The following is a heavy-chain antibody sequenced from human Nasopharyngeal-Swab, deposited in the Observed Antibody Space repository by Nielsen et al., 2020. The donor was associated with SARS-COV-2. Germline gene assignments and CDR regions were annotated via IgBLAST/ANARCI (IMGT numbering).Heavy chain of an antibody. V-gene: IGHV3-23*01. CDR2: ISGSGDTT. D-gene: IGHD2-21*01. J-gene: IGHJ4*02. Sequence: GSLRLSCAASGFTFSTYAMSWVRQAPGKGPEWLSVISGSGDTTYYAASVKGRFNIVRDNSKNTLYLQMNSLRVEDTAVYYCTKVRLDLCWGPIDSWGQETLVTVSS. CDR3: TKVRLDLCWGPIDS. CDR1: GFTFSTYA.